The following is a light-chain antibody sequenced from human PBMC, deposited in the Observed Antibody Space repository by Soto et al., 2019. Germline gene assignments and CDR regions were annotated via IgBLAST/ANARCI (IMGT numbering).Light chain of an antibody. CDR3: MEGTPWPWT. Sequence: DVVLTQSPLSLPVTLGQPASISCRSSQSLVYSDGNIYLNWFQQRPGQSPRRLIYKVSNRDSGVPDRFSGSGSGADFTLKISRVEAEDVGLYYCMEGTPWPWTFGQGTKVEIK. J-gene: IGKJ1*01. CDR2: KVS. V-gene: IGKV2-30*01. CDR1: QSLVYSDGNIY.